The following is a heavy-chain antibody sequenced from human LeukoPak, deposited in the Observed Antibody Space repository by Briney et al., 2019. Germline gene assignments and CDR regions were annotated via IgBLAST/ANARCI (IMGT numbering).Heavy chain of an antibody. J-gene: IGHJ2*01. CDR1: GGSVDSSGYY. CDR2: IYYSGST. V-gene: IGHV4-39*07. Sequence: SETLSLTCTVSGGSVDSSGYYWGWIRQPPGKGLEWIGNIYYSGSTYYNPSLKSRVTISVDTSKNQFSLKLTSVTAADTAVYYCARKAPGTLDLWGRGTLVTVSS. CDR3: ARKAPGTLDL.